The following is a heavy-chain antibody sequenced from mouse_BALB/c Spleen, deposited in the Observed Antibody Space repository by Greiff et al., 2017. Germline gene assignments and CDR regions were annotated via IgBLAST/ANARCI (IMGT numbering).Heavy chain of an antibody. J-gene: IGHJ4*01. CDR1: GYSITSDYA. V-gene: IGHV3-2*02. CDR2: ISYSGST. D-gene: IGHD3-1*01. CDR3: ARSGFGTMDY. Sequence: EVKLMESGPGLVKPSQSLSLTCTVTGYSITSDYAWNWIRQFPGNKLEWMGYISYSGSTSYNPSLKSRISITRDTSKNQFFLQLNSVTTEDTATYYCARSGFGTMDYWGQGTSVTVSS.